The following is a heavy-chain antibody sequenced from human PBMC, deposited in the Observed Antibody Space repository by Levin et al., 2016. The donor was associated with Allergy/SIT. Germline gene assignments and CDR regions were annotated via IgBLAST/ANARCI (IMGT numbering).Heavy chain of an antibody. J-gene: IGHJ3*02. Sequence: SETLSLTCTVSGGSISSYYWSWIRQPPGKGLEWIGYIYYNGNTNHNPSLKSRVTISVDRSKNQFSLTLSSVTAADTAVYYCARDQHEYVWGSYRSDQDAFDIWGQGTMVTVSS. V-gene: IGHV4-59*01. D-gene: IGHD3-16*02. CDR2: IYYNGNT. CDR1: GGSISSYY. CDR3: ARDQHEYVWGSYRSDQDAFDI.